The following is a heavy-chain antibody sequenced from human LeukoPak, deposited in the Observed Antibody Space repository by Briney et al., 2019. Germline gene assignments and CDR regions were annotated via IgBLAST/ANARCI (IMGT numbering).Heavy chain of an antibody. CDR2: INPSGGST. V-gene: IGHV1-46*01. J-gene: IGHJ4*02. D-gene: IGHD6-13*01. CDR1: GYTFTSYY. Sequence: ASVKVSCKASGYTFTSYYMHWVRQAPGQGLEWMGIINPSGGSTSYAQKFQGRVTMTGDTSISTAYMELSRLRSDDTAVYYCARGDDLAAAGPQFDYWGQGTLVTVSS. CDR3: ARGDDLAAAGPQFDY.